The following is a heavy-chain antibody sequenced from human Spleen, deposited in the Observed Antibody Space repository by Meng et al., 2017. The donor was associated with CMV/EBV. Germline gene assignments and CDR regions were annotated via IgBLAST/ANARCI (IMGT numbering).Heavy chain of an antibody. CDR3: ARGRGYSYGYDYYYYYGMDV. Sequence: ASVKVSCKASGYTFTSYDINWVRQATGQGLEWMGWMNPNSGNTGYAQKFQGRVTITRNTSISTAYMELSSLRSEDTAVYYCARGRGYSYGYDYYYYYGMDVWGQGTTVTVSS. V-gene: IGHV1-8*01. J-gene: IGHJ6*02. D-gene: IGHD5-18*01. CDR2: MNPNSGNT. CDR1: GYTFTSYD.